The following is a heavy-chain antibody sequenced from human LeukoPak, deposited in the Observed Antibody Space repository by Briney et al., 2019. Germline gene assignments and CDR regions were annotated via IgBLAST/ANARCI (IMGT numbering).Heavy chain of an antibody. CDR2: INHSGST. J-gene: IGHJ4*02. CDR1: GGSFSGYY. Sequence: PSETLSLTCAVYGGSFSGYYWSWIRQPPGKGLEWIGEINHSGSTNYNPSLKSRVTMSVDTSKNQFSLKLSSVTAADTAVYYCAREMGITIFGVVILYYFDYWGQGTLVTVSS. CDR3: AREMGITIFGVVILYYFDY. V-gene: IGHV4-34*01. D-gene: IGHD3-3*01.